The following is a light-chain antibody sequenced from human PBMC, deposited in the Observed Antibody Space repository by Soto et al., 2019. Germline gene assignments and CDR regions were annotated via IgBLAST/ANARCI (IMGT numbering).Light chain of an antibody. J-gene: IGKJ4*01. CDR2: KAS. CDR1: QSIHIW. V-gene: IGKV1-5*03. CDR3: HQYSTSPLT. Sequence: DIQMPQSPSTLSASVGDSVSITCRASQSIHIWLAWYQQKPGKAPKLLIYKASNLQNGVPSRFSGSGSGTEFTLTISSLQPDDFANYYCHQYSTSPLTFGGGTKVEIK.